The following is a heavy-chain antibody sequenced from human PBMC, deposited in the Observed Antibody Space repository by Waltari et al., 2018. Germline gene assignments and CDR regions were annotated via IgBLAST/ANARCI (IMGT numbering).Heavy chain of an antibody. CDR3: AKDLDGALAGDY. D-gene: IGHD6-19*01. CDR1: GFTFRRYV. V-gene: IGHV3-23*01. CDR2: IGASGDI. J-gene: IGHJ4*02. Sequence: EVQLLDSGGGLVQPGGSLRLSCAASGFTFRRYVMSWVRQAPGKGLEWVSTIGASGDIYYADSVKGRFTISRDNSKNTLYLQMNSLRADDTAIYFCAKDLDGALAGDYWGQGTLVTVSS.